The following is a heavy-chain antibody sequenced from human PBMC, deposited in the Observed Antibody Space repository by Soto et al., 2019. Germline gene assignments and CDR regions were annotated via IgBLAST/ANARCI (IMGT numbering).Heavy chain of an antibody. J-gene: IGHJ6*02. CDR2: INPSGGST. CDR1: GYTFTSYY. V-gene: IGHV1-46*01. CDR3: ARAPRIAVAGRYYYYGMDV. D-gene: IGHD6-19*01. Sequence: ASVKFSCKASGYTFTSYYMHWVRQAPGQGLEWMGIINPSGGSTSYAQKFQGRVTMTRDTSTSTVYMELSSLRSEDTAVYYCARAPRIAVAGRYYYYGMDVWGQGTTVTVSS.